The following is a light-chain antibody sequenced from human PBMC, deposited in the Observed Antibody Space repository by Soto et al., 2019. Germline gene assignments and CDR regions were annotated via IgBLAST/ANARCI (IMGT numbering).Light chain of an antibody. CDR3: ISYTSSTTLV. V-gene: IGLV2-14*01. CDR2: EVN. CDR1: SSDVGGYNY. Sequence: QSALTQPASVSGSPGQSITISCTGTSSDVGGYNYVSWYRQHPGKAPELLIYEVNNRPSGISNRFSGSKSGNTASLTISGLQAEDEADYYCISYTSSTTLVFGGGTKVTVL. J-gene: IGLJ3*02.